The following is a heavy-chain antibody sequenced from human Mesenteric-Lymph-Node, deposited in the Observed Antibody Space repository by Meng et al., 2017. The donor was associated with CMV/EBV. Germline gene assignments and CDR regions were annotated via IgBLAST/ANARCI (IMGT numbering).Heavy chain of an antibody. CDR3: ARVYNWFDP. Sequence: GSLRLSCTVSGGSISSSSYYWGWIRQPPGKGLEWIGSIYYSGSTYYNPSLKSLVTISVDTSKNQFSLKLSSVTAADTAVYYCARVYNWFDPWGQGTLVTVSS. J-gene: IGHJ5*02. CDR2: IYYSGST. CDR1: GGSISSSSYY. V-gene: IGHV4-39*07.